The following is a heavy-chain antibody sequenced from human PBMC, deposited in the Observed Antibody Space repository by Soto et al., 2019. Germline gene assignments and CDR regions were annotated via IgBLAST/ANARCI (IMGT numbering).Heavy chain of an antibody. Sequence: GGSLRLSCAASGFTFSSYAMSWVRQAPGKGLEWVSAISGSGGSTYYADSVKGRFTISRDNSKNTLYLQMNSLRAEDTAVYYCAKDQRVNYYDSSGYYPYYFDYWGQGTLVTVSS. V-gene: IGHV3-23*01. CDR1: GFTFSSYA. J-gene: IGHJ4*02. D-gene: IGHD3-22*01. CDR3: AKDQRVNYYDSSGYYPYYFDY. CDR2: ISGSGGST.